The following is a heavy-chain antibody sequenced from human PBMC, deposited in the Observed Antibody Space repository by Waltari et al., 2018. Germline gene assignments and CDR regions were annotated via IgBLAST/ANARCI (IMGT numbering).Heavy chain of an antibody. D-gene: IGHD1-1*01. Sequence: EVQLVESGGGLVQPGGSLRLPCAASGFTFSSYAMSWVRQAPGKGLEWVSAISGSGGSTYYADSVKGRFTISRDNSKNTLYLQMNSLRAEDTAVYYCARGGVPETYYYYYYMDVWGKGTTVTVSS. V-gene: IGHV3-23*04. CDR3: ARGGVPETYYYYYYMDV. J-gene: IGHJ6*03. CDR1: GFTFSSYA. CDR2: ISGSGGST.